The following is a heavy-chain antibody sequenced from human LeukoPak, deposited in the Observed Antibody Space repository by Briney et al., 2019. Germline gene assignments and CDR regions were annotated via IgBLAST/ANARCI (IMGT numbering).Heavy chain of an antibody. J-gene: IGHJ3*02. Sequence: SVKVSCKASGGTFSSYAISWVRQAPGQGLEWMGGIIPIFGTANYAQKFQGRVTMTRSTSINTAYMELSSLRSEDTAIYYCARNDYGGHDAFDIWGQGTMVIVSS. CDR2: IIPIFGTA. CDR3: ARNDYGGHDAFDI. CDR1: GGTFSSYA. V-gene: IGHV1-69*05. D-gene: IGHD4-17*01.